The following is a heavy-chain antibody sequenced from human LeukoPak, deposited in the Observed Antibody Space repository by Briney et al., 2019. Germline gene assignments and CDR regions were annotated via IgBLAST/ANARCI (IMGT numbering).Heavy chain of an antibody. CDR1: GDSISSSSYY. J-gene: IGHJ5*02. V-gene: IGHV4-39*07. CDR2: IYYSGST. CDR3: ARDITVAGGMTPLGDNWFDP. D-gene: IGHD6-19*01. Sequence: PSETLSLTCTVSGDSISSSSYYWGWLRQPPGRGLEWIGSIYYSGSTYYNPSLKSRVTISVDTSKNQFSLKLSSVTAADTAVYYCARDITVAGGMTPLGDNWFDPWGQGTLVTVSS.